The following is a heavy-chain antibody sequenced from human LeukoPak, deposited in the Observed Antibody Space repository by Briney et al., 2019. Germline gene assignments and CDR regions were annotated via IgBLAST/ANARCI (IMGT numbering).Heavy chain of an antibody. CDR3: ARVSPSYQGIAAAGIDY. CDR2: IYYSGST. CDR1: GGSISSSSYY. Sequence: PSETLSLTCTVSGGSISSSSYYWSWIRQPPGKGLEWIGYIYYSGSTNYNPSLKSRVTISVDTSKNQFSLKLSSVTAADTAVYYCARVSPSYQGIAAAGIDYWGQGTLVTVSS. J-gene: IGHJ4*02. V-gene: IGHV4-61*01. D-gene: IGHD6-13*01.